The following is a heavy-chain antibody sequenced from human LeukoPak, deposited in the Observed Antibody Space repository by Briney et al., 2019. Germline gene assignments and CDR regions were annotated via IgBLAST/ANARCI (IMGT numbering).Heavy chain of an antibody. D-gene: IGHD4-17*01. CDR2: IYHSGST. CDR3: ARGSTTVSHGNAY. Sequence: PSETLSLTCTVSGGSISSSSYYWGWIRQPPGKGLEWIGSIYHSGSTYYNPSLKSRVTISVDTSKNQFSLKLSSVTAADTAVYYCARGSTTVSHGNAYWGQGTLVTVSS. V-gene: IGHV4-39*07. J-gene: IGHJ4*02. CDR1: GGSISSSSYY.